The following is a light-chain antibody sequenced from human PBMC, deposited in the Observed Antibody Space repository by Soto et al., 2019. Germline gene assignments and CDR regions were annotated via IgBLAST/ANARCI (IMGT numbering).Light chain of an antibody. CDR3: CSDAGSSTP. CDR1: SSDVGSYNL. Sequence: QSALTQPASVSGSPGQSITISCTGTSSDVGSYNLVSWYQQHPGKAPKLMIYEVSKRPSGVSNRFSGSKSGNTASLTISGLQAEDEADYYCCSDAGSSTPFGPGTKVTVL. V-gene: IGLV2-23*02. CDR2: EVS. J-gene: IGLJ1*01.